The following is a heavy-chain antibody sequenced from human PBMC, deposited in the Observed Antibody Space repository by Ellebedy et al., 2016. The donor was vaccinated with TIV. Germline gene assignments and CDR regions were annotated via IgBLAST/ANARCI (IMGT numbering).Heavy chain of an antibody. V-gene: IGHV1-46*01. CDR2: INPTSGDS. D-gene: IGHD3-22*01. CDR1: GYTFTRYY. CDR3: ARGDNYYYDSSGYYYSH. J-gene: IGHJ4*02. Sequence: ASVKVSCKVSGYTFTRYYLYWVRQAPGQGLDWMGIINPTSGDSNYAQKFQGRVTMTRDTSTSTVYMELSSLRSEDPAVYYCARGDNYYYDSSGYYYSHWGQGTLVTVSS.